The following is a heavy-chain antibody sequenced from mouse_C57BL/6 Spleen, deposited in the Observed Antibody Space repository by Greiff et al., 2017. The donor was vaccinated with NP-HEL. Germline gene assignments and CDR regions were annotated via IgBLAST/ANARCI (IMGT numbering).Heavy chain of an antibody. D-gene: IGHD1-1*01. V-gene: IGHV1-26*01. J-gene: IGHJ2*01. CDR1: GYTFTDYY. Sequence: EVKLQQSGPELVKPGASVKISCKASGYTFTDYYMNWVKQSHGKSLEWIGDINPNNGGTSYNQKFKGKATLTVDKSSSTAYMELRSLTSEDSAVYYCARYTVYRGFDYWGQGTTLTVSS. CDR3: ARYTVYRGFDY. CDR2: INPNNGGT.